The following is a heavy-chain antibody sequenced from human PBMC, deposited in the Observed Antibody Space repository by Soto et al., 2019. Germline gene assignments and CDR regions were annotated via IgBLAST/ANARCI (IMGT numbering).Heavy chain of an antibody. Sequence: GGSLRLSCAASGFTFSSYSMNWVRQAPGKGLEWVSSISSSSSYIYYADSVKGRFTISRDNAKNSLYLQMNSLRAEDTAVYYCARVSYIVVVPAAVNWFDPWGQGTLVTVSS. CDR2: ISSSSSYI. CDR3: ARVSYIVVVPAAVNWFDP. J-gene: IGHJ5*02. V-gene: IGHV3-21*01. D-gene: IGHD2-2*01. CDR1: GFTFSSYS.